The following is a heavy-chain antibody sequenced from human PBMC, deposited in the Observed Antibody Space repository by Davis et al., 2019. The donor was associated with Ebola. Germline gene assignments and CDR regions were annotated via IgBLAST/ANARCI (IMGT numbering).Heavy chain of an antibody. V-gene: IGHV4-4*07. Sequence: SETLSLTCTVSGGSMNDYYWTWLRQPAGEGLEWIARIHISGSNNYNPYLKSRLTTSIDTSRNQFSLSLTSATAADTAIYYCAREGTNSQGRGLDVWGQGTTVTVTS. CDR1: GGSMNDYY. CDR2: IHISGSN. D-gene: IGHD2-8*01. J-gene: IGHJ6*02. CDR3: AREGTNSQGRGLDV.